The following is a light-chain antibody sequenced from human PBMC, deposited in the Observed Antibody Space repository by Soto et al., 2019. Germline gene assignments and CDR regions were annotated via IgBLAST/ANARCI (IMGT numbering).Light chain of an antibody. J-gene: IGKJ1*01. CDR1: QSISSW. CDR3: QQYNSYSPT. CDR2: KAS. V-gene: IGKV1-5*03. Sequence: DIQMTQSPPTLSASVGDRVTITCRASQSISSWLAWYQQKAGKAPNLLIYKASRLESGVPSRFSGSGSETEFTLTISGLQPGDSATYYCQQYNSYSPTFGQGTKVDI.